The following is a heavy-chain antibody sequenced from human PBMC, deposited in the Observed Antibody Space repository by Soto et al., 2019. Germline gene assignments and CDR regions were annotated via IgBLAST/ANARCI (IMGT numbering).Heavy chain of an antibody. CDR2: ISSDGSNK. J-gene: IGHJ1*01. CDR1: GFTFSRYA. D-gene: IGHD1-7*01. V-gene: IGHV3-30-3*01. Sequence: GGSLILSWAGSGFTFSRYAMHWVRQAPGKGLEWVAVISSDGSNKYYADSVKGRFTISRDHSKNTLYLQMNSLRAEDTAVYYCACVFIGTSTDGNYSHWGPGILGTRSS. CDR3: ACVFIGTSTDGNYSH.